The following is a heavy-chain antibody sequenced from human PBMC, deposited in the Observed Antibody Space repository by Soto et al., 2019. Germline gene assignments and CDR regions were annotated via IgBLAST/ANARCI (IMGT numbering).Heavy chain of an antibody. CDR2: INAGNGNT. Sequence: ASVKVSCKASGYTFTSYAMHWVRQAPGQRLEWMGWINAGNGNTKYSQKFQGRVTITRDTSASTAYMELSSLRSEDTAVYYCARDTPRVPVYVSGRSRHSGMDGWGPGTTVTLSS. D-gene: IGHD2-15*01. CDR3: ARDTPRVPVYVSGRSRHSGMDG. J-gene: IGHJ6*02. V-gene: IGHV1-3*01. CDR1: GYTFTSYA.